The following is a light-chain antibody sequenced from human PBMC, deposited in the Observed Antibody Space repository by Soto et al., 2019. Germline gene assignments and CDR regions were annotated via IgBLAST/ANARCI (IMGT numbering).Light chain of an antibody. CDR3: MIWHSSAWV. CDR1: SGIHVGTYN. CDR2: YKSDSDK. V-gene: IGLV5-45*03. Sequence: QSVLPQPSSLSASPGASASLTCTLRSGIHVGTYNIYWYQQKPGSPPQYLLRYKSDSDKQQGSGVPSRFSGSKHSSANAGILVISGLQSEDEADYYCMIWHSSAWVFGGGTKLTVL. J-gene: IGLJ3*02.